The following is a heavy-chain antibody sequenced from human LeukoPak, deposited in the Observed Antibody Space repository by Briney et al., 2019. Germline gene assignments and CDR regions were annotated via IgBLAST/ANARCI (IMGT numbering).Heavy chain of an antibody. CDR1: GFTFSSYW. J-gene: IGHJ4*02. CDR2: ISNDGSRK. V-gene: IGHV3-30*03. D-gene: IGHD3-3*01. Sequence: GGSLRLSCAASGFTFSSYWMSWVRQAPGKGLEWVAIISNDGSRKYYAHSVEGRFTISRDNSKNTPYLQMDSLRAEDTAVYYCARDRAWNYFDYWGQGTLVTVSS. CDR3: ARDRAWNYFDY.